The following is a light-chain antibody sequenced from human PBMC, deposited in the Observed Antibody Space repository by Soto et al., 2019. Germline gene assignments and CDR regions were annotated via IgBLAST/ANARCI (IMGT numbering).Light chain of an antibody. Sequence: EIVLTQSPGTLSLSPGERATLSCRASQTVSDSYLAWYQQKPGQAPRLLIYGASGRATGIPDSFSGSGSRTDFTLTITSLQPEDFAFYYCQQYGSAPWTFGQGTKVDIK. J-gene: IGKJ1*01. CDR1: QTVSDSY. CDR3: QQYGSAPWT. CDR2: GAS. V-gene: IGKV3-20*01.